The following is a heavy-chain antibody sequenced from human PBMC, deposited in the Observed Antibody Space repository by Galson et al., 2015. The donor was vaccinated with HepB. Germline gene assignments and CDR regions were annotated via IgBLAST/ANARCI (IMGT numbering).Heavy chain of an antibody. CDR1: GYSFTNHD. D-gene: IGHD3-3*02. Sequence: SVKVSCKASGYSFTNHDITWVRQATGQGLEWLGWMNPNSGDTCSAPKFEGRVIMTRDTSITTAYMELTRLTSEDTAVYYCARGIFGVKDVWGQGTTVTVSS. CDR2: MNPNSGDT. V-gene: IGHV1-8*01. J-gene: IGHJ6*02. CDR3: ARGIFGVKDV.